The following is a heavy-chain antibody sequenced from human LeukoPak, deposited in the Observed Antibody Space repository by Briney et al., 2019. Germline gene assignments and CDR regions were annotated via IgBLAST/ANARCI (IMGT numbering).Heavy chain of an antibody. CDR3: ARGNYGVP. Sequence: GASVKVSCKASGYTFTVYYIHWVRQAPGQGLEWMGRIIPGSGGTNYAQKFQGRVTMTRDTSINTAYMELSRLTSDDTAVYYCARGNYGVPWGQGALVTVSS. CDR2: IIPGSGGT. V-gene: IGHV1-2*06. J-gene: IGHJ5*02. CDR1: GYTFTVYY. D-gene: IGHD4-17*01.